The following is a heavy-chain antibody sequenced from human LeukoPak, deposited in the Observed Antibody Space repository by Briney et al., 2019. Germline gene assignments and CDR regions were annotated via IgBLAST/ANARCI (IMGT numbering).Heavy chain of an antibody. Sequence: ASVKVSCKASGGTFSTYAINWVRQAPGQGLEWMGGIIPIFGPANYAQTFQGRVTITADESTSTAYMELRSLRSEDTAVYYCARDGNIVVVPAAIEDYYYYYMDVWGKGTTVTVSS. CDR2: IIPIFGPA. J-gene: IGHJ6*03. CDR3: ARDGNIVVVPAAIEDYYYYYMDV. D-gene: IGHD2-2*02. V-gene: IGHV1-69*13. CDR1: GGTFSTYA.